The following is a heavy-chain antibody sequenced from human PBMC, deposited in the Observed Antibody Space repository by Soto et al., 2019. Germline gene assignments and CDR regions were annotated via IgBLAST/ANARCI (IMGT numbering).Heavy chain of an antibody. Sequence: QVQLVESGGGVVQPGRSLRLSCAASGFTFSSYGMHWVRQAPGKGLEWVAVISYDGSNKYYADSVKGRFTISRDNSKNTLYLQLNSLRAEDTAVYYCAKDHHSYYDSSGFFDYWGQGTLVTVSS. D-gene: IGHD3-22*01. CDR1: GFTFSSYG. CDR3: AKDHHSYYDSSGFFDY. CDR2: ISYDGSNK. J-gene: IGHJ4*02. V-gene: IGHV3-30*18.